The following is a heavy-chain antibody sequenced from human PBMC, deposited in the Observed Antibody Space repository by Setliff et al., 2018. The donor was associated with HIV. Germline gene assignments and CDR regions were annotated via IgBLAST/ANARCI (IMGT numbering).Heavy chain of an antibody. CDR3: ARSFPYYYESGGVYAMDV. Sequence: GGSLRLSCAASGFTFEDYGMSWVRQVPGKGLEWVSGISWSGGGTGYAASVKGRFTISRDDAKNSLYLQMSSLRVEDTALYFCARSFPYYYESGGVYAMDVWGRGTTVTVSS. V-gene: IGHV3-20*04. D-gene: IGHD3-22*01. CDR1: GFTFEDYG. J-gene: IGHJ6*02. CDR2: ISWSGGGT.